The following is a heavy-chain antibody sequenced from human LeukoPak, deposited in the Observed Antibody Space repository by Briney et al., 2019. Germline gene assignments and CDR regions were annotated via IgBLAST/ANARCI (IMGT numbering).Heavy chain of an antibody. J-gene: IGHJ1*01. CDR1: GFTFSSYE. CDR2: ISSSGSTI. D-gene: IGHD3-3*01. V-gene: IGHV3-48*03. Sequence: PGGSLRLSCAASGFTFSSYEMNWVRQAPGKGLEWVSYISSSGSTIYYADSVKGRFTISRDNAKNSLYLQMNSLRAEDTAVYYCARTSGSGYYTQYFQHWGQGTLVTVSS. CDR3: ARTSGSGYYTQYFQH.